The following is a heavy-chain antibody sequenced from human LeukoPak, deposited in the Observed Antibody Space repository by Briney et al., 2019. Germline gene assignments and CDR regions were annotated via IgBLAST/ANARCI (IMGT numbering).Heavy chain of an antibody. V-gene: IGHV4-59*01. J-gene: IGHJ4*02. Sequence: SETLSLTCTVSGGSISSYYWSWIRQPPGKGLEWIGYIYYSGSTNYNPSLKSRVTISVDTSKNQFSLKLSSVTAADTAVYYCAREHLTYSSGWSFDYWGQGTLVTVSS. D-gene: IGHD6-19*01. CDR1: GGSISSYY. CDR2: IYYSGST. CDR3: AREHLTYSSGWSFDY.